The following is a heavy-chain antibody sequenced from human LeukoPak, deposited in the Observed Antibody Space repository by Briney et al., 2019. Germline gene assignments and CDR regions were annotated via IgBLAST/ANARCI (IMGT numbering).Heavy chain of an antibody. J-gene: IGHJ6*03. Sequence: GASVKVSCKASGYTFTGYYMHWVRQAPGQGLEWMGWINPNSGGTNYAQKFQGRVTMTRDTSISTAYMELSSLRSEDTAVYYCAKGERDGYNLGYYYYMDVWGKGTTVTVSS. D-gene: IGHD5-24*01. CDR3: AKGERDGYNLGYYYYMDV. V-gene: IGHV1-2*02. CDR1: GYTFTGYY. CDR2: INPNSGGT.